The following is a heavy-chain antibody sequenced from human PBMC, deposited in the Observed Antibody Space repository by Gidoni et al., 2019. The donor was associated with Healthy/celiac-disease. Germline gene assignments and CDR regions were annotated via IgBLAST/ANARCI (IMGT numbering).Heavy chain of an antibody. V-gene: IGHV3-64*01. D-gene: IGHD1-26*01. Sequence: EVQLVESGGGLVQPGGSLRLPCAASGFTFSSYAMHWVRQAPGKGLEYVSAISSNGGSTYYANSVKGRFTISRDNSKNTLYLQMGSLRAEDMAVYYCARDGGSSGSYYSVYWGQGTLVTVSS. CDR3: ARDGGSSGSYYSVY. J-gene: IGHJ4*02. CDR1: GFTFSSYA. CDR2: ISSNGGST.